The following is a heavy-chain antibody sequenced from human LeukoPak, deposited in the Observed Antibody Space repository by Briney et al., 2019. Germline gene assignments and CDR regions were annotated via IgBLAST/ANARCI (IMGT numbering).Heavy chain of an antibody. CDR2: IIPIFGTA. J-gene: IGHJ1*01. CDR1: GGTFSSYA. CDR3: ARPRDQLALGYFQH. D-gene: IGHD2-2*01. Sequence: ASVKVSCKASGGTFSSYAISWVRQAPGQGLEWMGGIIPIFGTANYAQKFQGRVTITTDESTSTAYMELSSLRSEDTAVYYCARPRDQLALGYFQHWGQGTLVTVSS. V-gene: IGHV1-69*05.